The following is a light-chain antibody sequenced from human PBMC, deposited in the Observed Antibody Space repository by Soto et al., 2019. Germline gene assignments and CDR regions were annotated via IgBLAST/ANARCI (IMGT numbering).Light chain of an antibody. V-gene: IGKV2-30*02. CDR3: MQGTHWTIT. Sequence: DVVMTQSPRSMPVNLGQPASISCTSIQSLVHSDGIAYFSWFQQRPGRYPRSLIYKVSNRDSGVPARFSGSGSGTDFELKISSVEAEDVGVYECMQGTHWTITFGQGTRLEIK. CDR2: KVS. J-gene: IGKJ5*01. CDR1: QSLVHSDGIAY.